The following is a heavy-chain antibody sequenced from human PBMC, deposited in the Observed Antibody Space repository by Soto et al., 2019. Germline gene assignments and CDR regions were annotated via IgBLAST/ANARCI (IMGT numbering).Heavy chain of an antibody. D-gene: IGHD1-1*01. J-gene: IGHJ3*02. V-gene: IGHV3-53*01. Sequence: DVQLVESGGGLIQPGGSLRLSCAVSGLTVNDRKYITWVRQAPGRGLEWVSALYSTYGTYYAEFVRGRFTVSRDHFNNTVYLQMKDLRHDDTALSFCASWLQREHAYDIWGLGTMVTVSS. CDR1: GLTVNDRKY. CDR3: ASWLQREHAYDI. CDR2: LYSTYGT.